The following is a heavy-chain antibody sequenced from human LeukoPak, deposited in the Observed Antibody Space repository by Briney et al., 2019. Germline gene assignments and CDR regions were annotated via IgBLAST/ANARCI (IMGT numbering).Heavy chain of an antibody. CDR1: GGSISSYY. CDR3: ARDDCSSISCYYMDV. CDR2: IYTSGST. Sequence: SETLSLTCTVSGGSISSYYWSWIRQPAGKGLEWIGRIYTSGSTNYNPSLKSRVTISGDTSKNQFSLKLSSVTAADTAVYYCARDDCSSISCYYMDVWGKGTTVTVSS. D-gene: IGHD2-2*01. V-gene: IGHV4-4*07. J-gene: IGHJ6*03.